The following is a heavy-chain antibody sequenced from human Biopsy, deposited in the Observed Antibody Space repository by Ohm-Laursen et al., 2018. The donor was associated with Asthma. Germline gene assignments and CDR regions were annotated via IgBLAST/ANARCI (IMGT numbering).Heavy chain of an antibody. J-gene: IGHJ6*02. Sequence: SLRLSCSASGITFSTYGMHWVRQAPGKGLEWVSFIWYDGRKKTYADSVKGRFTISRDNSKNTLYLQMNSLRAEDTAVYYCTRKIAARGGMGVWGQGTTVTVSS. CDR1: GITFSTYG. D-gene: IGHD6-6*01. CDR2: IWYDGRKK. V-gene: IGHV3-33*01. CDR3: TRKIAARGGMGV.